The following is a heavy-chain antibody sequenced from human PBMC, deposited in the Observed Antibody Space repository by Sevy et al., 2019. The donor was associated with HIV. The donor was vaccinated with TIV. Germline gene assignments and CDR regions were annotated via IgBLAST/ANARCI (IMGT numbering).Heavy chain of an antibody. V-gene: IGHV2-5*01. Sequence: SGPTLVNPTQTLTLTCTFSGFSLSTSGVGVGWIRQPPGKALEWLALIYWNDDKRYSPSLKSRLTITKDNSKNQVVLTMTNIDPVDSATYYCALLNYDYVWGSYPPPLFDPWGQGTLVTVSS. CDR2: IYWNDDK. J-gene: IGHJ5*02. CDR3: ALLNYDYVWGSYPPPLFDP. D-gene: IGHD3-16*02. CDR1: GFSLSTSGVG.